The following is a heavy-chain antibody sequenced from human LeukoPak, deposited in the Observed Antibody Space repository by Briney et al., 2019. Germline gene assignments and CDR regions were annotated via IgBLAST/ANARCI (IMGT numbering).Heavy chain of an antibody. J-gene: IGHJ5*02. V-gene: IGHV2-5*01. CDR3: ARRRYGSGSYNWFDP. Sequence: SGPTLVNPTQTLTLTCSFSGFSLSTSGEGVGWIRQPPGKALEWLAIIYWNDGNHYSPSLKTRLTITKDTSKNQVVLTMTNMDPVDAATYYCARRRYGSGSYNWFDPWGQGTLVTVSS. CDR1: GFSLSTSGEG. CDR2: IYWNDGN. D-gene: IGHD3-10*01.